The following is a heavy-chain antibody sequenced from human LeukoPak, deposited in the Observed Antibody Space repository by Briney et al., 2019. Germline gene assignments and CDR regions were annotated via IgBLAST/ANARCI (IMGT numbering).Heavy chain of an antibody. V-gene: IGHV4-34*01. CDR3: ARGGDSSGTLGDY. D-gene: IGHD3-22*01. CDR2: INHSGST. Sequence: SETLSLTCAVYGGSFSGYYWSWIRQPPGEGLEWIGEINHSGSTNYNPSLKSRVTISVDTSKNQFSLKLSSVTAADTAVYYCARGGDSSGTLGDYWGQGTLVTVSS. J-gene: IGHJ4*02. CDR1: GGSFSGYY.